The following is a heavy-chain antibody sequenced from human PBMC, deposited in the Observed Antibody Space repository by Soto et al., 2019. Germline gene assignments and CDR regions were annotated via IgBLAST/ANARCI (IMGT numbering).Heavy chain of an antibody. CDR3: AQSGSDWFHAFDI. D-gene: IGHD6-19*01. CDR1: GFTFSSYA. CDR2: ISGSGGST. J-gene: IGHJ3*02. Sequence: EVQLLESGGGLVQPGGSLRLSCAASGFTFSSYAMTWVRQAPGKGLEWVSAISGSGGSTYYADSVKGRFTISRDNSKNTLYLQMNSLRAEDTALYFCAQSGSDWFHAFDIWGQGTMVTVSS. V-gene: IGHV3-23*01.